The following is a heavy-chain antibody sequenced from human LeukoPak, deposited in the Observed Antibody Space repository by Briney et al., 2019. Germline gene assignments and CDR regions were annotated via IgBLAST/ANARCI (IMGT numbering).Heavy chain of an antibody. V-gene: IGHV3-53*01. CDR3: ARDRGPTRAFDI. D-gene: IGHD5-24*01. CDR1: GFTVSSNY. J-gene: IGHJ3*02. CDR2: IYSGVPT. Sequence: PGGSLRPSCAASGFTVSSNYMSWVRQAPGKGLEWVSVIYSGVPTYYADSVKGRFTISRDNSKNTLYLQMNSLRAEDTAVYYCARDRGPTRAFDIWGQGTMVTVS.